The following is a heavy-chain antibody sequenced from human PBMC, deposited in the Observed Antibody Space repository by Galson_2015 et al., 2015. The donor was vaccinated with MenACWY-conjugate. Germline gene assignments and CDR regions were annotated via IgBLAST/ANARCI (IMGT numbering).Heavy chain of an antibody. CDR3: ARHPPGGRGMDV. CDR2: ISPGDSNT. CDR1: GSYFTGSW. V-gene: IGHV5-51*01. J-gene: IGHJ6*02. Sequence: SAAEGDQPGESLPISCEGSGSYFTGSWIAWVRQIPGKGLEWMGLISPGDSNTRYGPSFQGQVTISADKSISTAYLQWSSLKASDTAMYYCARHPPGGRGMDVWGQGTTVTVSS. D-gene: IGHD1-26*01.